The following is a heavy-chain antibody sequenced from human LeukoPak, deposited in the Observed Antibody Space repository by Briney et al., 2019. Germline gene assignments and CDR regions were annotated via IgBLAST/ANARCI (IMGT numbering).Heavy chain of an antibody. V-gene: IGHV4-61*02. Sequence: SQTLSLTCSVSGGSISSGSYYWSWIRQTAGKGLEWIGRIYTSGSTNYNPSLKSRVTISVDTSKNQFSLKLSSVTAADTAVYYCASTSIAASPGGHYWGQGTLVTVSS. J-gene: IGHJ4*02. CDR1: GGSISSGSYY. CDR3: ASTSIAASPGGHY. D-gene: IGHD6-6*01. CDR2: IYTSGST.